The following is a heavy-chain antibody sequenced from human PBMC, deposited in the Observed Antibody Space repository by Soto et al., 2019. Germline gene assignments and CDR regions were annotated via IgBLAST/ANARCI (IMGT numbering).Heavy chain of an antibody. V-gene: IGHV1-8*01. CDR1: GYTFTSYD. CDR2: MNPNSGNT. Sequence: ASVKVSCKASGYTFTSYDINWVRQATGQGLEWMGWMNPNSGNTGYAQKFQGRVTMTRNTSISTAYMELSSLRSEDTAVYYCARYPSRDCSGGSYYSYYYGMDVWGQGTTVTVSS. CDR3: ARYPSRDCSGGSYYSYYYGMDV. D-gene: IGHD2-15*01. J-gene: IGHJ6*02.